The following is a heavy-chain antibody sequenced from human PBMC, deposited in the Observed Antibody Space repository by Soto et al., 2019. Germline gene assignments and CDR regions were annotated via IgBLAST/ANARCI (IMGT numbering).Heavy chain of an antibody. CDR1: GFSFRSYG. Sequence: QVHLVESGGGVVQPGRSLRLSCAASGFSFRSYGMHWVRQAPDKGLEWVAVIWYDGNKKYYGDSVRGRFTISRDNSQNTLYLEMNSLRAEDTAVYYCVVDTTGLLDYWGQGTLVTVSS. D-gene: IGHD5-18*01. V-gene: IGHV3-33*03. CDR2: IWYDGNKK. J-gene: IGHJ4*02. CDR3: VVDTTGLLDY.